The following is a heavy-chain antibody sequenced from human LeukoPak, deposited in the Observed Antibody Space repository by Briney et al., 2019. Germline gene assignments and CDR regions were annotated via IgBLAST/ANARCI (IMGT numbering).Heavy chain of an antibody. CDR1: GGSISSGSFF. V-gene: IGHV4-61*02. CDR3: AKMHPFPENWFDP. CDR2: IYPTGST. J-gene: IGHJ5*02. Sequence: SETLSLTCTVSGGSISSGSFFWSWIRQPAGKGLELIGRIYPTGSTNYNPSLKSRVTISLDTSKNQFSLKLTSVTAADTAVYYCAKMHPFPENWFDPWGQGTLVIVSS. D-gene: IGHD1-14*01.